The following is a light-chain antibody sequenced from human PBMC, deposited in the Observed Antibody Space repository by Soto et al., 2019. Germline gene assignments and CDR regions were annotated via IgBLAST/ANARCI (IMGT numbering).Light chain of an antibody. Sequence: EIVLTQTPGTLSLSPGERATLSCRARHVVSSSYVAWYQQNPGQAPRLLVYGASRRATGIPDRFSGSGSGTDFTLTISRLEPEDFAVYYCQQYGSSLSITFGQGTRLEIK. J-gene: IGKJ5*01. CDR2: GAS. CDR1: HVVSSSY. CDR3: QQYGSSLSIT. V-gene: IGKV3-20*01.